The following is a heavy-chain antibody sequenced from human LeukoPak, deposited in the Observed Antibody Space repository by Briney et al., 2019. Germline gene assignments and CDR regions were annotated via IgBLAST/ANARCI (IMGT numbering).Heavy chain of an antibody. Sequence: GASVKVSCKASGYTFTSYGISWVRQAPGQGLEWMGWISAYNGNTNYAQKLQGRVTMTTDTSTSTAYMELRSLRSDGTAVYYCARGKGSYYVWGSYRYTGLNYFDYWGQGTLVTVSS. J-gene: IGHJ4*02. CDR3: ARGKGSYYVWGSYRYTGLNYFDY. CDR1: GYTFTSYG. V-gene: IGHV1-18*01. D-gene: IGHD3-16*02. CDR2: ISAYNGNT.